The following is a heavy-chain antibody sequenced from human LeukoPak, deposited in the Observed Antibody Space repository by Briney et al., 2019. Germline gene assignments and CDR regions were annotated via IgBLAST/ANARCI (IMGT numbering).Heavy chain of an antibody. CDR1: GFTFTSYA. Sequence: GGSLRLSCAASGFTFTSYAMSCVRQAPGKGLEWVSAISGSGAKTYYADSVKGRFTISRDNSKNTLYLQMNSLRAEDTAVYYCAKWGFLEWLLSMFDYWGQGTLVTVSS. J-gene: IGHJ4*02. CDR3: AKWGFLEWLLSMFDY. V-gene: IGHV3-23*01. CDR2: ISGSGAKT. D-gene: IGHD3-3*01.